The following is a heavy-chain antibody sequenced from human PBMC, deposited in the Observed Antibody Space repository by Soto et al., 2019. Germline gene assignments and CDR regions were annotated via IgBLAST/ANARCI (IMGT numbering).Heavy chain of an antibody. D-gene: IGHD5-12*01. V-gene: IGHV3-53*01. J-gene: IGHJ4*02. CDR3: ARGFNWLDY. CDR2: IHSSGSA. CDR1: GFSVGTNY. Sequence: GGSLRLSCAASGFSVGTNYLTWVRQSPGKGLEWVSVIHSSGSAYYADSVKGRFTISRDNSKNTLYLQMNSLRAEDTAVYYCARGFNWLDYWGQGTLVTVSS.